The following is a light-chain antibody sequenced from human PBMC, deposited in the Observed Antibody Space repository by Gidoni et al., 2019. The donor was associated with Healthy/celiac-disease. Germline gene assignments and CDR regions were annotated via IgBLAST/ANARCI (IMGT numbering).Light chain of an antibody. CDR2: LEGSGSY. J-gene: IGLJ3*02. CDR3: ETWDSNTPMGV. Sequence: QPVLTQSSSASSSLGSSVKLTCTLSSGHSSYIIAWHQQQPGKAPRYLMKLEGSGSYNKGSGVPDRFSGSSSGADRYLTISNLQSEDEADYYCETWDSNTPMGVFGGGTKLTV. V-gene: IGLV4-60*03. CDR1: SGHSSYI.